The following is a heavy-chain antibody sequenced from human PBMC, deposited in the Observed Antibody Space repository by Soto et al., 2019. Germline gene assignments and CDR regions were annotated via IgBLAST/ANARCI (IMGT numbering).Heavy chain of an antibody. Sequence: ASVKVSCKASGYTFTSYYMHWVRQAPGQGLEWMGIINPSGGSTSYAQKFQGRVTMTRDTSTSTAYMELRSLRSDDTAVYYCARSPTDFWSGYRPQLYGMDVWGQGTTVTVSS. V-gene: IGHV1-46*01. CDR2: INPSGGST. D-gene: IGHD3-3*01. CDR1: GYTFTSYY. J-gene: IGHJ6*02. CDR3: ARSPTDFWSGYRPQLYGMDV.